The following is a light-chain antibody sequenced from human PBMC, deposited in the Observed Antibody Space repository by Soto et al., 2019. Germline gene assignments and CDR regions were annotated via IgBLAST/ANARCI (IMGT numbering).Light chain of an antibody. J-gene: IGKJ5*01. CDR3: QQSYGTPST. Sequence: DIQVTQSPPSLSAAVGDRVTISCRASQTIVTYLKWYQHEPGKAHKLLVYYASTLQSEVPSRFRGSGSGTDFTLTICCFQPDDFATYYCQQSYGTPSTFGQGTRLEIK. CDR2: YAS. V-gene: IGKV1-39*01. CDR1: QTIVTY.